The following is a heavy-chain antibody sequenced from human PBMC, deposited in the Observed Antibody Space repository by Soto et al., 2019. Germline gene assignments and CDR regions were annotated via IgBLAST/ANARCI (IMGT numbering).Heavy chain of an antibody. CDR3: PILVGVALSL. J-gene: IGHJ4*02. CDR2: IYSGGNT. D-gene: IGHD2-21*01. V-gene: IGHV4-30-2*01. Sequence: SETLSLTCAVSGGSISSGHYPWSWIRQPPGKGLEWIGYIYSGGNTYYSPSLKSRVTIATDRSKSQFSLRLSSVTAADTALYYCPILVGVALSLWGQGTLVTVFS. CDR1: GGSISSGHYP.